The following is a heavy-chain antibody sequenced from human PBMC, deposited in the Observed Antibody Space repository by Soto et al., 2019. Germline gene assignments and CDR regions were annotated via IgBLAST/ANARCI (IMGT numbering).Heavy chain of an antibody. Sequence: SETLSLTWTVAGGSISSYDGSWIRQPPGKGLEWIGYIYYSGSTNYNPSLKSRVTISVDTSKNQFSLKLSSVTAADTAVYYCARDRSSWYGGYYYHGMDVWGQGTTVTVSS. CDR2: IYYSGST. V-gene: IGHV4-59*01. D-gene: IGHD6-13*01. CDR1: GGSISSYD. J-gene: IGHJ6*02. CDR3: ARDRSSWYGGYYYHGMDV.